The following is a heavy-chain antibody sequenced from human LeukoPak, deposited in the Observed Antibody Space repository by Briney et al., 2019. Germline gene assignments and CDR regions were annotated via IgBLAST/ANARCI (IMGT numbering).Heavy chain of an antibody. V-gene: IGHV1-8*01. CDR1: GYTFTSYD. Sequence: VASVKVSCKASGYTFTSYDINWVRQAPGQGLEWMGWMNPNSGNTGYAQKFQGRVTMTRNTSISTAYMELSSLRSEDTAVYYCARVTIFGVGWFDPWGQGTLVTVSS. J-gene: IGHJ5*02. D-gene: IGHD3-3*01. CDR2: MNPNSGNT. CDR3: ARVTIFGVGWFDP.